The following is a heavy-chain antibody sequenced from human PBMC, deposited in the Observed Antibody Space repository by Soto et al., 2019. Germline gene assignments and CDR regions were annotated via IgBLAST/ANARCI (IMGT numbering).Heavy chain of an antibody. CDR2: ISPSETA. V-gene: IGHV4-4*07. Sequence: ETLSLTCTVSGGSIISFYWSWVRQSAGKGLEWIGRISPSETATYNPSLKSRVTMSADMSSNQFSLNLNSVTAADSAVYFCAREFPGALERSRAFDIWGQGTMVTVSS. D-gene: IGHD1-1*01. CDR3: AREFPGALERSRAFDI. CDR1: GGSIISFY. J-gene: IGHJ3*02.